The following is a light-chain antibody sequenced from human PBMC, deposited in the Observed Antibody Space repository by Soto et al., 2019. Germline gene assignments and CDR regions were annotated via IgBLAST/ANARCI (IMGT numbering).Light chain of an antibody. Sequence: EIVLSQSPGTLSFSPRERATLSCRASESVTSNLAWYQQKPGQAPRLLIYVASFRATGIPPRFIGSGSGTEFTLTISSLQSEDFAVYYCQQYNTWPRTFGRGTKVAI. CDR3: QQYNTWPRT. CDR1: ESVTSN. V-gene: IGKV3-15*01. CDR2: VAS. J-gene: IGKJ1*01.